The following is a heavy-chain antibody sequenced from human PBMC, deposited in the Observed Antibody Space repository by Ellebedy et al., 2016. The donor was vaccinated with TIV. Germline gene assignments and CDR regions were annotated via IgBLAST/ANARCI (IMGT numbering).Heavy chain of an antibody. CDR2: ISYNGSIR. CDR3: AKLGVVIRGDY. D-gene: IGHD3-10*01. J-gene: IGHJ1*01. CDR1: GFNLSNNA. V-gene: IGHV3-30-3*02. Sequence: PGGSLRLSCAASGFNLSNNALHWVRQAPGKGLEWLAVISYNGSIRFYADSVKGRFTISRDNSKSMLYLHMNNLRTEETALYYCAKLGVVIRGDYWGQGTLVTVSS.